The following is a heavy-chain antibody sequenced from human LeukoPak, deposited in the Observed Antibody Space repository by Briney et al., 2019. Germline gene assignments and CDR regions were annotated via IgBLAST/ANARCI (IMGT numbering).Heavy chain of an antibody. J-gene: IGHJ5*02. CDR3: ARHGARRYYYGSVSPIWFDP. V-gene: IGHV4-34*01. Sequence: PSETLSLTCAVYGGSFSGYCWSWIRQPPGKGLGWIGEINHSGSTNYNPSLKSRVTISVDTSKNQFSLKLSSVTAADTAVYYCARHGARRYYYGSVSPIWFDPWGQGTLVTVSS. D-gene: IGHD3-10*01. CDR2: INHSGST. CDR1: GGSFSGYC.